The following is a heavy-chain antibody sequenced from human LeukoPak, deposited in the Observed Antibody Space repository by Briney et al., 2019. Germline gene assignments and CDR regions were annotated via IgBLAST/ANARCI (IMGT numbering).Heavy chain of an antibody. D-gene: IGHD3-10*01. V-gene: IGHV4-39*07. J-gene: IGHJ2*01. CDR2: IYYSGST. Sequence: PSETLSLTCTVSGGSISSSSYYWGWIRQPPGKGLEWIVSIYYSGSTYYNPSLKSRVTISVDTSKNQFSLKLSSVTAADTAVYYCSRRGSTPYWYFDLWGRGTLVTVSS. CDR1: GGSISSSSYY. CDR3: SRRGSTPYWYFDL.